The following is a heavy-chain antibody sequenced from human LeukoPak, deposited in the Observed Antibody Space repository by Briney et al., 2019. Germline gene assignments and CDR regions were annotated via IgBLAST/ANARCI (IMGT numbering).Heavy chain of an antibody. CDR1: GFTFSSYA. CDR3: ARKTFGTVYFDY. V-gene: IGHV3-48*03. J-gene: IGHJ4*02. Sequence: GGSLRLSCAASGFTFSSYAMSWVRQAPGKGLEWVSYISPGGDTIYYADSVKGRFTISRDNAKNSVYLQMKSLRAEDTAVYYCARKTFGTVYFDYWGQGNLVTVSS. D-gene: IGHD1-1*01. CDR2: ISPGGDTI.